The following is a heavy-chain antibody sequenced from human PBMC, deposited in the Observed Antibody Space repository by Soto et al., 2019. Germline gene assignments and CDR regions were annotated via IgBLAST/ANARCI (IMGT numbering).Heavy chain of an antibody. CDR2: ISAYNGNT. V-gene: IGHV1-18*01. CDR3: ASSSAPPYYYYGMDV. J-gene: IGHJ6*02. Sequence: WPSVKVSCKASGYTFTSYGISWVRQAPGQGLEWMGWISAYNGNTNYAQMLQGRVTITADESTSTAYMELSSLRSEDTAVYYCASSSAPPYYYYGMDVWGQGTTVTVSS. CDR1: GYTFTSYG.